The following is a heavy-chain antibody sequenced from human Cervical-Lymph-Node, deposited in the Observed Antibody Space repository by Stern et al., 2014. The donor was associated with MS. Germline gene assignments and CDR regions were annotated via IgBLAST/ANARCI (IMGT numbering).Heavy chain of an antibody. CDR3: ARTSLRKVRGVKYHNGLDV. D-gene: IGHD3-10*01. V-gene: IGHV3-30*01. Sequence: VQLVESGGGVVQPGRSLTLSCAASGFTFSTYAMSWVRQAPVTGLEWVAIISFDGNNQYYAASVKGRFSISRDNSNNTLYLQLNSLRREDTAIYYCARTSLRKVRGVKYHNGLDVWGQGTTVTVS. CDR1: GFTFSTYA. CDR2: ISFDGNNQ. J-gene: IGHJ6*02.